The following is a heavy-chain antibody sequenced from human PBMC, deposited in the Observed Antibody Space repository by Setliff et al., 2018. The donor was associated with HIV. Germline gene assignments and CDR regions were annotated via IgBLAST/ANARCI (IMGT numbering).Heavy chain of an antibody. CDR1: GYTFTNYG. V-gene: IGHV1-18*01. D-gene: IGHD1-26*01. Sequence: GASVKVSCKASGYTFTNYGISGVRQAPGQGLEWMGWISAYNGNTNYAQKLQDRVTITTDTSTSTAYMELRSLRSDDTAVYYCARILVGVDDAFDICGQGTMVTVAS. J-gene: IGHJ3*02. CDR3: ARILVGVDDAFDI. CDR2: ISAYNGNT.